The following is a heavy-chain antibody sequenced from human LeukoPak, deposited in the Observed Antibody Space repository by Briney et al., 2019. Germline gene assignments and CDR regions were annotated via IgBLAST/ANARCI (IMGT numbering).Heavy chain of an antibody. J-gene: IGHJ4*02. Sequence: SETLSLTCTVSGGSISNKYWSWIRQPPGKGLEWIGYIYYSGSTNYNPSLKSRVTILVDTSKNQFSLKLSSVAAADTAMYYCARGLADIRYFDWLSEYYFDFWGQGTLVTVSS. CDR2: IYYSGST. D-gene: IGHD3-9*01. CDR1: GGSISNKY. V-gene: IGHV4-59*12. CDR3: ARGLADIRYFDWLSEYYFDF.